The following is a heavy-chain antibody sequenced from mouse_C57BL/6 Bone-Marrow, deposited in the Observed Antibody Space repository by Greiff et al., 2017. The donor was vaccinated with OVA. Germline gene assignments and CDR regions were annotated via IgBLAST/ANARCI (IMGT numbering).Heavy chain of an antibody. J-gene: IGHJ2*01. V-gene: IGHV1-55*01. CDR3: ARSGDEGGY. CDR1: GYTFTSYW. Sequence: VQLQQPGAELVKPGASVKMSCKASGYTFTSYWITWVKQRPGQGLEWIGDIYPGSGSTNYNEKFKSKATLTVDTSSRPAYMQRSSLTSDDSAVYYCARSGDEGGYWGQGTTRTVSS. D-gene: IGHD3-1*01. CDR2: IYPGSGST.